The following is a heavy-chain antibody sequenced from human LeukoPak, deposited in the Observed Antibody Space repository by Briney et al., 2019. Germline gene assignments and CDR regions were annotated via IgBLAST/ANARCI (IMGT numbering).Heavy chain of an antibody. CDR1: GYTFTSYA. CDR3: ARSTYYDFWSGYPYYYYGMDV. V-gene: IGHV1-3*01. J-gene: IGHJ6*02. D-gene: IGHD3-3*01. Sequence: ASVKVSCKASGYTFTSYAMHWVRQAPGQRLEWMGWINAGNGNTKYSQKFQGRVTITRDTSTSTVYMERSSLRSEDTAVYYCARSTYYDFWSGYPYYYYGMDVWGQGTTVTVSS. CDR2: INAGNGNT.